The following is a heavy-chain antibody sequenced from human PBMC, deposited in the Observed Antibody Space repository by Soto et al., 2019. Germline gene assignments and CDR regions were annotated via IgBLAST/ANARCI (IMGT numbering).Heavy chain of an antibody. CDR2: ISAYNGNT. D-gene: IGHD2-2*02. CDR3: ARVLQACSSTRCYRAFDY. J-gene: IGHJ4*02. CDR1: GYTFTSYG. Sequence: QVQLVQSGAEVKKPGASVKVSCKASGYTFTSYGISWVRQAPGQGLEWMGWISAYNGNTNYAQKLQGRVTMTTDTSTSTAYMELKSLRSDDTAVYYCARVLQACSSTRCYRAFDYWGQGTLVTVSS. V-gene: IGHV1-18*01.